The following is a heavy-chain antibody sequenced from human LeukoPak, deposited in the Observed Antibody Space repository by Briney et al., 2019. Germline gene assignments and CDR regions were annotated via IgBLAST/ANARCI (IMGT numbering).Heavy chain of an antibody. Sequence: PSETLSLTCAVSGYSISSGYYWGWIRPPPGKGLEWIGSIYHSGSTYYNPSLKSRVTISVDTSKNQFSLKLSSVTAADTAVYYCARGGYDILTGFDYWGQGTLVTVSS. V-gene: IGHV4-38-2*01. CDR2: IYHSGST. CDR1: GYSISSGYY. CDR3: ARGGYDILTGFDY. D-gene: IGHD3-9*01. J-gene: IGHJ4*02.